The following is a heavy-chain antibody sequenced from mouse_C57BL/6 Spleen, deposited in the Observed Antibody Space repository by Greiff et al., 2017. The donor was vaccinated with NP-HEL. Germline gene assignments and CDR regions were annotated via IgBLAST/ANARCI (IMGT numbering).Heavy chain of an antibody. CDR1: GFSLTSYG. V-gene: IGHV2-5*01. Sequence: VMLVESGPGLVQPSQSLSITCTVSGFSLTSYGVHWVRQSPGKGLEWLGVIWRGGSTDYNAAFMSRLSITKDNSKSQVFFKMNSLQADDTAIYYCAKNYDGNYAYFDYWGQGTTLTVSS. CDR3: AKNYDGNYAYFDY. D-gene: IGHD2-1*01. CDR2: IWRGGST. J-gene: IGHJ2*01.